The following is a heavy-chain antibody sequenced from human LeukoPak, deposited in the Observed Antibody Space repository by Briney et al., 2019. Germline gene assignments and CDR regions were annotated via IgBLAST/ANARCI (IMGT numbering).Heavy chain of an antibody. Sequence: ASVKVSCKASGYTFTSYDINWVRQATGQGLEWMGWINPNSGNTGYAQKFQGRVTITRNTSISTAYMELSSLRPEDTAVYYCARVTVVVPPTQIWFDPWGQGTLVTVSS. D-gene: IGHD2-2*01. V-gene: IGHV1-8*03. CDR1: GYTFTSYD. CDR3: ARVTVVVPPTQIWFDP. J-gene: IGHJ5*02. CDR2: INPNSGNT.